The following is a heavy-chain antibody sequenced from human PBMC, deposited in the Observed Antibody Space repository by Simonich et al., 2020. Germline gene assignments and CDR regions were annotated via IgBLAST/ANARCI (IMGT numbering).Heavy chain of an antibody. Sequence: EVQLVESGGGLVKPGGSLRLSCAASGFTFSSYSMNWVRQAPGKGLEWVSSISSSSSYIYYADSVKGRLTISRDNAKNSLYLQRNSLRAEDTAVYYCAGGVYCSSTSCSTYYYYGMDVWGQGTTVTVSS. CDR1: GFTFSSYS. CDR3: AGGVYCSSTSCSTYYYYGMDV. CDR2: ISSSSSYI. D-gene: IGHD2-2*01. J-gene: IGHJ6*02. V-gene: IGHV3-21*01.